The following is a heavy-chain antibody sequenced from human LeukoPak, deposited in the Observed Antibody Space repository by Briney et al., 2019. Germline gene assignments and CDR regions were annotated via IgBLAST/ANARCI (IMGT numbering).Heavy chain of an antibody. Sequence: GGSLRLSCATSDLTVSDYYMSWVRQAPGRGLEWVSVISNGGFTYYADSVKGRFTISRDDSNDTVYLQMNNVRPEDTAVYYCGGSGSYYTPSYYWGQGTLVTVSS. D-gene: IGHD3-10*01. V-gene: IGHV3-53*01. CDR1: DLTVSDYY. CDR3: GGSGSYYTPSYY. J-gene: IGHJ4*02. CDR2: ISNGGFT.